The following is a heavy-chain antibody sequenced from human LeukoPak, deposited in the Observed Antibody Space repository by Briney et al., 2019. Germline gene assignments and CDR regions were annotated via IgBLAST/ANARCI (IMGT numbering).Heavy chain of an antibody. CDR1: GGSISSSSFY. J-gene: IGHJ4*02. CDR2: IYYSVST. D-gene: IGHD4-17*01. V-gene: IGHV4-39*07. Sequence: SETLSLTCTVSGGSISSSSFYWGWIRQPPGKGLEWIGIIYYSVSTYYNPSLKSRVTISVDTSKNQFSLKLTSVTAADTAVYYCARDSAPWRLRALPDHFDYWGQGTLVTVSS. CDR3: ARDSAPWRLRALPDHFDY.